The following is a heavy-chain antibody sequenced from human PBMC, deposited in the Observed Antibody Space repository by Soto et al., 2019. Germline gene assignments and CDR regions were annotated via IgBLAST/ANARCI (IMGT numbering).Heavy chain of an antibody. CDR1: GGSISSGGYY. Sequence: SETLSLTCTVSGGSISSGGYYWSWIRQHPGKGLEWIGYIYYSGSTYYNPSLKSRVTISVDTSKNQFSLKLSSVTAADTAVYYCARDHDSSGYYNWGQGTLVTVSS. CDR3: ARDHDSSGYYN. V-gene: IGHV4-31*03. D-gene: IGHD3-22*01. CDR2: IYYSGST. J-gene: IGHJ4*02.